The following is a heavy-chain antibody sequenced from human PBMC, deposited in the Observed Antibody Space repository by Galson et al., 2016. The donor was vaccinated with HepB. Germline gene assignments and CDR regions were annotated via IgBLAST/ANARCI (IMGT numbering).Heavy chain of an antibody. Sequence: SVKLSCAASGYTFTSYYMHWVRQAPGQGLEWMGIINTSGGSTCYAQTVQGRVTMTRDTSTSTVYMELSSLRSEDTAVYYCSRCRHYYGSGSYPSRSFDYWGQGTLVTVSS. CDR3: SRCRHYYGSGSYPSRSFDY. CDR2: INTSGGST. J-gene: IGHJ4*02. CDR1: GYTFTSYY. D-gene: IGHD3-10*01. V-gene: IGHV1-46*04.